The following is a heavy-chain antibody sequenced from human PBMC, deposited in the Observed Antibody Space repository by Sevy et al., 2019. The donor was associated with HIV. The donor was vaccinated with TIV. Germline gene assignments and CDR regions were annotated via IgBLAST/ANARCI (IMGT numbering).Heavy chain of an antibody. CDR2: INADGSDT. Sequence: GGSLRLSCTASELTFDNYWMSWVRQAPGQGPEWVAAINADGSDTYYADSVKGRFTISRDNAKESLFLQMNNLRANDTDKCYCGTSTRMAACFLFYDWGRGTLVTVSS. CDR3: GTSTRMAACFLFYD. D-gene: IGHD3-22*01. CDR1: ELTFDNYW. V-gene: IGHV3-7*03. J-gene: IGHJ4*02.